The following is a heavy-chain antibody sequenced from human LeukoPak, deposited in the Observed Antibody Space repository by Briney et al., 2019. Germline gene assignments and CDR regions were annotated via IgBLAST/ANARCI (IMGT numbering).Heavy chain of an antibody. D-gene: IGHD7-27*01. J-gene: IGHJ4*02. CDR2: IKQDGSDK. CDR1: GFTFSSYW. V-gene: IGHV3-7*01. Sequence: GGPLRLSCAPSGFTFSSYWMIWVRQAPGKGLEWVANIKQDGSDKSYVGSVKGRFTISRDSAKNSLYLQMNSLRAEDTAVYYCARDRWGTTTYFDYWGQGTLVIVS. CDR3: ARDRWGTTTYFDY.